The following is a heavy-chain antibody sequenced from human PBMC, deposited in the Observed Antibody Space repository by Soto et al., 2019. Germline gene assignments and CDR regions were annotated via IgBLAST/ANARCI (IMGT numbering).Heavy chain of an antibody. V-gene: IGHV4-59*01. CDR2: VSYSGST. CDR1: GGSMSPYY. D-gene: IGHD6-19*01. J-gene: IGHJ5*02. CDR3: ARDRLASSGWPEA. Sequence: QVQLQESGPGLVKPSETLSLTCTVSGGSMSPYYWSWIRQPPGKGLEWIGYVSYSGSTNCIPSLKRRVTMSVDTSKNQFSLSLTSVTAADTAVYYCARDRLASSGWPEAWGQGTLVTVSS.